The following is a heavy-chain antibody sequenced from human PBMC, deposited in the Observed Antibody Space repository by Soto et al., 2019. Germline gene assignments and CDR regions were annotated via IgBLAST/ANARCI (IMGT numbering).Heavy chain of an antibody. Sequence: QVQRVQSGAEVKKPGSSVKVSCKASGGTFSSYAISWVRQAPGQGLEWMGGIIPIFGTANYAQKFKGRVTITADESTSTAYMELSSLRSEDTAVYYWARHVPAAGYYYGMDVWGQGTTVTVSS. CDR1: GGTFSSYA. V-gene: IGHV1-69*12. CDR2: IIPIFGTA. D-gene: IGHD2-2*01. CDR3: ARHVPAAGYYYGMDV. J-gene: IGHJ6*02.